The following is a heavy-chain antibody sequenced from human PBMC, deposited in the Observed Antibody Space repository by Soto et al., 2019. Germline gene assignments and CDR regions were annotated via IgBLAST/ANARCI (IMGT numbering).Heavy chain of an antibody. CDR3: VKDLALMGDY. J-gene: IGHJ4*02. CDR2: VLYDGSKK. V-gene: IGHV3-30*18. Sequence: QVHLVESGGGVVQPGTSLRLSCRASGFKFSDYGMDWVRQAPGKGLEWVSRVLYDGSKKYYADSVKGRFTISRDNPMNTLYLQMDSLRAEDTGVYYCVKDLALMGDYWGQGTPVTVSS. CDR1: GFKFSDYG. D-gene: IGHD3-16*01.